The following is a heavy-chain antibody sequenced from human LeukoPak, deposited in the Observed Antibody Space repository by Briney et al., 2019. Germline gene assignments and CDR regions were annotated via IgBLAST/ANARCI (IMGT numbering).Heavy chain of an antibody. Sequence: ASVKVSCKASGGTFSSYAISWVRQAPGQGLEWMGRIIPIFGTANYAQKFQGRVTITADKSTSTAYMELSSLRSEDTAVYYCARAVGATPIDYWGQGTLVTVSS. CDR3: ARAVGATPIDY. CDR1: GGTFSSYA. J-gene: IGHJ4*02. V-gene: IGHV1-69*06. D-gene: IGHD1-26*01. CDR2: IIPIFGTA.